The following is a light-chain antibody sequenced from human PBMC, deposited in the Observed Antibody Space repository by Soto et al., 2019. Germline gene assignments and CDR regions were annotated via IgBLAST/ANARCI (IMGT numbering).Light chain of an antibody. CDR3: CSYAGNYTLL. CDR1: SSDVGGYNY. J-gene: IGLJ2*01. V-gene: IGLV2-11*01. CDR2: DVS. Sequence: QSALTQPRSVSGSPGQSVTISCTGTSSDVGGYNYVSWYQQHPGKAPKLMIYDVSKRPSGVPDRFSGSKSANTASLTISGLQADDEADYYCCSYAGNYTLLFGGGTKLTVL.